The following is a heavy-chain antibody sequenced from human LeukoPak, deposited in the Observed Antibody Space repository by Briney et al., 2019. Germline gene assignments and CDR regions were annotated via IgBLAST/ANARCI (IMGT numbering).Heavy chain of an antibody. J-gene: IGHJ4*02. CDR1: GRSISSGGYS. CDR2: IYHSGST. D-gene: IGHD3-22*01. V-gene: IGHV4-30-2*01. Sequence: SETLSLNCAVSGRSISSGGYSWSWIRQPPGKGLDWIGYIYHSGSTYYNPSLKSRVTISVDRSKNQFSLKLSSVTAADTAVYYCARGGDDSSGYYPYYFDYWGQGTLVTVSS. CDR3: ARGGDDSSGYYPYYFDY.